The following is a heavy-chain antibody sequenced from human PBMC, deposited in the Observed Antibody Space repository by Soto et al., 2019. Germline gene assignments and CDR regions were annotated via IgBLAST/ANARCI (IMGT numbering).Heavy chain of an antibody. D-gene: IGHD6-6*01. CDR1: GYSLASYW. V-gene: IGHV5-51*01. Sequence: ESLKMSFQGAGYSLASYWIGWVRQIPGKDLEWMGIIYPGDSYTRYSPSFQGQVTISADKSLRTAYLQWTSLKASDTALYYCARTRSFTLGFYYDGMDVWGQGTTVTVSS. CDR2: IYPGDSYT. CDR3: ARTRSFTLGFYYDGMDV. J-gene: IGHJ6*02.